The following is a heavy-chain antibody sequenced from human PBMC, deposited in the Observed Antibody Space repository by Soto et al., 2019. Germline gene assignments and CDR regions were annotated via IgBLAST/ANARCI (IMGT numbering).Heavy chain of an antibody. D-gene: IGHD4-4*01. J-gene: IGHJ5*02. V-gene: IGHV1-18*01. Sequence: ASGKVSCKASGYTFTSYGISWVRQAPGQGLEGKGWISAYNGNTNYAQKLQGRVTMTTDTSTNTTYMELRSLRSDDTAVFFCAIFRSDYYYSNPPLNCFDPGAQGPLVTVSS. CDR3: AIFRSDYYYSNPPLNCFDP. CDR2: ISAYNGNT. CDR1: GYTFTSYG.